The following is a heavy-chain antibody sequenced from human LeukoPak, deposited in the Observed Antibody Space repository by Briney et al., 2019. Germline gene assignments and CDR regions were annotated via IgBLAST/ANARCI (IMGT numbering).Heavy chain of an antibody. CDR1: GFTFSNYA. D-gene: IGHD6-13*01. Sequence: GGSLRLSCAASGFTFSNYAMHWVRQAPGKGLEWVAVISYDGSNKYYADSVKGRFTISRDNAMNSLYLQMNSLRAEDTAIYYCARSLPYGTTWYGRSDFWGQGTLVTVSS. J-gene: IGHJ4*02. CDR2: ISYDGSNK. V-gene: IGHV3-30*04. CDR3: ARSLPYGTTWYGRSDF.